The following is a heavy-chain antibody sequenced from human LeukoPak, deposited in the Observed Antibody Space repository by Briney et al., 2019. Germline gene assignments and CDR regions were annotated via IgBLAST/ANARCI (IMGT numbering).Heavy chain of an antibody. V-gene: IGHV4-38-2*01. CDR3: ARHLLDIVVVPAALTPVNWFDP. CDR2: NYHSGST. CDR1: GYSISSGYY. J-gene: IGHJ5*02. Sequence: PSETLSLTCAVSGYSISSGYYWGWIRQPPGKGLELIGSNYHSGSTYYNPSLKSRVTISVDTSKNQFSLKLSSVTAADTAVYYCARHLLDIVVVPAALTPVNWFDPWGQGTLVTVSS. D-gene: IGHD2-2*03.